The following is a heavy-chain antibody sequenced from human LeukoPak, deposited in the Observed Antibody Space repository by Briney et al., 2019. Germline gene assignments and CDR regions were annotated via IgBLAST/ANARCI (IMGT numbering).Heavy chain of an antibody. CDR1: GFTFSSYG. Sequence: PGGSLRLSCAASGFTFSSYGMHWVRQAPGKGLEWVAVISYDGSNKYYADSVKGRFTISRDNSKNTLYLQMNSLRAEDTAVYYCARDRAMIVVVNIYFDYWGQGTLVTVSS. CDR2: ISYDGSNK. D-gene: IGHD3-22*01. J-gene: IGHJ4*02. V-gene: IGHV3-30*03. CDR3: ARDRAMIVVVNIYFDY.